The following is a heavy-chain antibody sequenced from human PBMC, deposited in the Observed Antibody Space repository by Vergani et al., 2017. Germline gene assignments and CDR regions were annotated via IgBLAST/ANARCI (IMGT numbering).Heavy chain of an antibody. Sequence: QVQLPQWGAGLLKPSETLSLTCAVYGGSFSGYYWSWIRQPPGKGLEWIGEINHSGSTNYNPSLKSRVTISVDTSKNQFSLKLSSVTAADTAVYYCARIDYVWGSYRYTDDYYFDYWGQGTLVTVSS. V-gene: IGHV4-34*01. J-gene: IGHJ4*02. CDR1: GGSFSGYY. CDR3: ARIDYVWGSYRYTDDYYFDY. D-gene: IGHD3-16*02. CDR2: INHSGST.